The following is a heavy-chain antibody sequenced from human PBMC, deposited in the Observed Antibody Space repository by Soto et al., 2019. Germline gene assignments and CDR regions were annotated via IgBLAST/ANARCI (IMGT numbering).Heavy chain of an antibody. CDR2: IYETGST. V-gene: IGHV4-59*01. D-gene: IGHD1-20*01. Sequence: PSETLSLTCTVSGGSIISYYWSWILQTPGKGLEWIGYIYETGSTNYNPSLESRVTISVDTSKNQFSLKLTSVTAADTAVYYCAREYNSWGQGTLVTVSS. CDR1: GGSIISYY. J-gene: IGHJ5*02. CDR3: AREYNS.